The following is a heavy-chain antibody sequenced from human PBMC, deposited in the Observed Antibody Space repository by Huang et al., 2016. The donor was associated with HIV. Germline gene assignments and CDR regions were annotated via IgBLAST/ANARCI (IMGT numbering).Heavy chain of an antibody. CDR2: VNDSGAT. Sequence: QMQLQQRGAGLLKPSETLSLTCGVSGGSFTGNYLTWIRQAPGKGLEWIGEVNDSGATNYTPSLNGRVTISLDKSNRELSLNLRSVTAADTAVYYCARQWTILEWLLGLDVWGQGTTVIVSS. CDR3: ARQWTILEWLLGLDV. V-gene: IGHV4-34*02. CDR1: GGSFTGNY. J-gene: IGHJ6*02. D-gene: IGHD3-3*01.